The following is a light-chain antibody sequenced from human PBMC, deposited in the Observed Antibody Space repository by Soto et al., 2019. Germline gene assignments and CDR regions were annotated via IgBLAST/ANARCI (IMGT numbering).Light chain of an antibody. CDR3: SSYAGSNNFGV. CDR1: SSDVGGYNY. V-gene: IGLV2-8*01. J-gene: IGLJ1*01. Sequence: QSVLTQPPSASGSPGQSVTISCTGPSSDVGGYNYVSWYQQHPGKAPKLMIYEVNKRPSGVPDRFSGSKSGNTASLTVSGLQAEDEAYYYCSSYAGSNNFGVFGTGNKVTVL. CDR2: EVN.